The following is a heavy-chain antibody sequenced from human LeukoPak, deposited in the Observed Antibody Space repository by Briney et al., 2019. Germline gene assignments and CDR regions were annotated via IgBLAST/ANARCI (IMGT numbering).Heavy chain of an antibody. CDR3: ARDRFCSEPTCYGDYDLDAFDI. J-gene: IGHJ3*02. Sequence: ASVKVSCKASGYTFTGYYIHWVRQAPGQGLEWMGWINPNSGGTNYAQKFQGRVTMTRDTSISTAYMELSRLRSDDTAVYYCARDRFCSEPTCYGDYDLDAFDIWGQGTMVTVSS. D-gene: IGHD4-17*01. V-gene: IGHV1-2*02. CDR2: INPNSGGT. CDR1: GYTFTGYY.